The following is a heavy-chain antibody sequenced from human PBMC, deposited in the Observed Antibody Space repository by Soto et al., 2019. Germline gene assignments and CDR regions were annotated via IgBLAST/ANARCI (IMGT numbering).Heavy chain of an antibody. Sequence: QVQLVQSGAEVKKPGSSVKVSCKASGGTFSSYSINWVRQAPGQGLEWMGEIIPIFGTANYAQKFQGRVTITADETTSQAQREPGRLRSEGNGVYYCSRDGGKHSGGIDYWGQGTLVTVSS. CDR1: GGTFSSYS. V-gene: IGHV1-69*01. CDR3: SRDGGKHSGGIDY. CDR2: IIPIFGTA. J-gene: IGHJ4*02. D-gene: IGHD1-26*01.